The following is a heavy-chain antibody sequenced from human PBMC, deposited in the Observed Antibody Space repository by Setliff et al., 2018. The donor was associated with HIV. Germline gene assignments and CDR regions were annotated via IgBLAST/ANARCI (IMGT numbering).Heavy chain of an antibody. V-gene: IGHV4-39*01. CDR2: IYYSGGT. CDR3: ARQGQLGSE. CDR1: GGSIYGSDYY. Sequence: PSETLSLTCTVSGGSIYGSDYYWGWIRQPPGKGLESIGSIYYSGGTYYKPSLKSRVTISVDTSKNQFSLKLSSVTAADTAVYYCARQGQLGSEWGQGTLVTVSS. J-gene: IGHJ4*02. D-gene: IGHD1-1*01.